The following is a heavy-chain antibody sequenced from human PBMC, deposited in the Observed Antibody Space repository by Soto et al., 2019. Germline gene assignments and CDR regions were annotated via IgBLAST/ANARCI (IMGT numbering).Heavy chain of an antibody. CDR3: ARDYCISTRCEGGV. D-gene: IGHD2-2*01. Sequence: QVQLVQSGAEVKKPGASVKVSCKASGYTFTSYYMHWVRQAPGQGLEWMGMINPSGGGTTYAQKFPGRVTMTRDTSTSTVYMELSSLRSEDTAVYYCARDYCISTRCEGGVWGQGTTVTVSS. CDR1: GYTFTSYY. J-gene: IGHJ6*02. V-gene: IGHV1-46*01. CDR2: INPSGGGT.